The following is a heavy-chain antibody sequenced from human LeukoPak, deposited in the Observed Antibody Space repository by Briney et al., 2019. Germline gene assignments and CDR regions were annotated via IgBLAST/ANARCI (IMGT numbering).Heavy chain of an antibody. CDR2: IYSSGIT. CDR1: GGSIGSCY. Sequence: SETLSHTSSVSGGSIGSCYWSWIRQPAGKGLEWIGRIYSSGITNYNPSLKSRVTMSVDTSKNQFSLKLNSVTAADTAFYYCARVRSGDYYFDYWGQGTLVTVSS. V-gene: IGHV4-4*07. CDR3: ARVRSGDYYFDY. J-gene: IGHJ4*02. D-gene: IGHD1-26*01.